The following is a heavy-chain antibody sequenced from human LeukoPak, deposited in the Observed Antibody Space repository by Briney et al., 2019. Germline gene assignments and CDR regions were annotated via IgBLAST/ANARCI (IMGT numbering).Heavy chain of an antibody. CDR2: INWNGGST. J-gene: IGHJ2*01. Sequence: GGSLRLSCAGSGFTFDEHGMSWVRQAPGEGLEWVSGINWNGGSTVYGDSVKGRFTISRDNAKTSLFLQMNSLRAEDTALYYCAGGDRNGWYFDLWGRGTLVTVSS. CDR3: AGGDRNGWYFDL. CDR1: GFTFDEHG. V-gene: IGHV3-20*04. D-gene: IGHD2-15*01.